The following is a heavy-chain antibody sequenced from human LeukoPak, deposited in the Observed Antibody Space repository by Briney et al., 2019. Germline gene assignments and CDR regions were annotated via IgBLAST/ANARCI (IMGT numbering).Heavy chain of an antibody. Sequence: ASVQVSCKASGYTFTSYGISWVRQAPGQGLEYMGWINPNSGDTNYAQKFQGRVTMTRDTSINTAYMELSRLTSDDTAVYFCAREKHPQFHYDILTGYPIGSPFDPWGQGTLVTVSS. V-gene: IGHV1-2*02. CDR3: AREKHPQFHYDILTGYPIGSPFDP. J-gene: IGHJ5*02. D-gene: IGHD3-9*01. CDR1: GYTFTSYG. CDR2: INPNSGDT.